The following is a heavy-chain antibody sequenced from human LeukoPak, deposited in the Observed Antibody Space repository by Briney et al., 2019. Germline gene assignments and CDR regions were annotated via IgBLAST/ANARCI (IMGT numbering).Heavy chain of an antibody. CDR1: GYSFTNYW. V-gene: IGHV5-10-1*01. Sequence: GESLKISRKGSGYSFTNYWITWVRQMPGKGLEWMGRIDPSDSYTNYSPSFQGHVTISADKSITIAYLQWSSLKASDTAMYYCARTQGYSYGPPFDFRGQGTLVTVSS. CDR3: ARTQGYSYGPPFDF. D-gene: IGHD5-18*01. J-gene: IGHJ4*02. CDR2: IDPSDSYT.